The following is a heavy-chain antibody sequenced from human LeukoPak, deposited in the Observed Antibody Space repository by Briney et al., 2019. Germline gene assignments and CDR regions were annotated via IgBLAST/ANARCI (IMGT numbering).Heavy chain of an antibody. CDR3: ARGEIPRDSSGYYYY. J-gene: IGHJ4*02. D-gene: IGHD3-22*01. V-gene: IGHV4-34*01. Sequence: SETLSLTCAVYGGSFSGYYWSWIRQPPGKGLEWIGEINHSGGTNYNPSLKSRVTISVDTSKNQFSLKLSSVTAADTAVYYCARGEIPRDSSGYYYYWGQGTLVTVSS. CDR2: INHSGGT. CDR1: GGSFSGYY.